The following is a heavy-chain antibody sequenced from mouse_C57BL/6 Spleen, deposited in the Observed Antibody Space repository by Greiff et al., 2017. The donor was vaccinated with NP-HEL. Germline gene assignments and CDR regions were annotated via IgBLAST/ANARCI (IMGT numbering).Heavy chain of an antibody. V-gene: IGHV14-4*01. CDR2: IDPENGDT. Sequence: EVQLQQSGAELVRPGASVKLSCTASGFNIKDDYMHWVKQRPEQGLEWIGWIDPENGDTEYASKFQGKATITADTTSNTPYLQLSSLTSEDTAVYYCTTTHPWFAYWGQGTLVTVSA. CDR3: TTTHPWFAY. J-gene: IGHJ3*01. CDR1: GFNIKDDY.